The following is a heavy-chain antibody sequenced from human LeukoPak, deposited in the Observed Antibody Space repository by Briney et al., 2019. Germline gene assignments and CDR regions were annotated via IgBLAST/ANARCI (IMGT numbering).Heavy chain of an antibody. V-gene: IGHV3-23*01. CDR2: ISGSGGST. CDR1: GFTFSSYA. J-gene: IGHJ4*02. CDR3: AKDRNSKYSATYFDY. D-gene: IGHD6-6*01. Sequence: GGSLRLSCAASGFTFSSYAMSWVRQAPRKGLEWVSAISGSGGSTYYADSVKGRFTISRDNSKNTLYLQMNSLRAEDTAVYYCAKDRNSKYSATYFDYWGQGTLVTVSS.